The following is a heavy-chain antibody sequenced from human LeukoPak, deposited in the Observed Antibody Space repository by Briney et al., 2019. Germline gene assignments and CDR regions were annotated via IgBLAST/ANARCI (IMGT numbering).Heavy chain of an antibody. V-gene: IGHV3-48*04. CDR1: GFTFSSYS. CDR3: ARSDSSGYYYYMDV. Sequence: GGSLRLSCAASGFTFSSYSMNWVRQAPGKGLEWVSYISSSSSTIYYADSVKGRFTISRDNAKNSLYLQMNSLRAEDTALYYCARSDSSGYYYYMDVWGKGTTVTVSS. D-gene: IGHD6-25*01. J-gene: IGHJ6*03. CDR2: ISSSSSTI.